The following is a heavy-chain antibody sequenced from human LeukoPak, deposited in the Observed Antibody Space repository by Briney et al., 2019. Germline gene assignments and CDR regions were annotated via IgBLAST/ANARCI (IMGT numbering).Heavy chain of an antibody. V-gene: IGHV4-39*01. Sequence: EASEILSLTCAVYGGSFSGYYWGWVRQPPGKGLEWIGSIYYSGSTYYTPSLKSRVTISVDTSKNQFSLKLNSVTAADTAVYYCARRRGYSYGYHFDYWGQGTLVTVSS. J-gene: IGHJ4*02. CDR3: ARRRGYSYGYHFDY. CDR1: GGSFSGYY. CDR2: IYYSGST. D-gene: IGHD5-18*01.